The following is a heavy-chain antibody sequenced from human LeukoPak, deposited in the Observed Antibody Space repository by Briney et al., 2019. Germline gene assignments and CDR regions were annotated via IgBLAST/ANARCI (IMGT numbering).Heavy chain of an antibody. CDR2: IYPGDSDT. D-gene: IGHD3-10*01. J-gene: IGHJ5*02. CDR1: GYSFTSYW. V-gene: IGHV5-51*01. Sequence: GESLNISCQGSGYSFTSYWIGWVRQMPGKGLEWMGIIYPGDSDTRYSPSFQGQVTISADKSISTAYLQWSSLKASDTAMYYCARGYYGSGSQEKNWFDPWGQGTLVSVSS. CDR3: ARGYYGSGSQEKNWFDP.